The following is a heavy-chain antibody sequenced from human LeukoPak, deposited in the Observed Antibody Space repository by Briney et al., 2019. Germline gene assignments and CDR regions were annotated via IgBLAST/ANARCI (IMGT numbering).Heavy chain of an antibody. CDR2: INHSGST. V-gene: IGHV4-34*01. D-gene: IGHD2-15*01. CDR3: ARSGYCSGGGCSWFDP. J-gene: IGHJ5*02. CDR1: GGSFSGYY. Sequence: SETLSLTCAVYGGSFSGYYWSWIRQPPGKGLEWIGEINHSGSTNYNPSLKSRVTISVDTSKNQFSLKLSSVTAADTAVYYCARSGYCSGGGCSWFDPWGQGTLVTVSS.